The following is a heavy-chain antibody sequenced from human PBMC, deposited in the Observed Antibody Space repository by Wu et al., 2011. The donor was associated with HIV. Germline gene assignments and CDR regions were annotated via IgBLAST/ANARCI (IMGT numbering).Heavy chain of an antibody. J-gene: IGHJ4*02. CDR1: GYSFIDYY. D-gene: IGHD6-13*01. CDR3: ARESRTIAAAGTAPLGY. CDR2: INPNGGGT. V-gene: IGHV1-2*02. Sequence: QVQLVQSGAEVTKPGASVKVSCKASGYSFIDYYVHWIRQSPGQGLEWMGWINPNGGGTKYAQKFQGRVTMTRDTSITTAYMELSGLRSDDTAVYYCARESRTIAAAGTAPLGYWGQGTLVTVSS.